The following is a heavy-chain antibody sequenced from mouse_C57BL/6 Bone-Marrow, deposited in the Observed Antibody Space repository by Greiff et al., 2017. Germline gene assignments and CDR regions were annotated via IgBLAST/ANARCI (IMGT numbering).Heavy chain of an antibody. CDR1: GFTFSDYG. Sequence: EVKLMESGGGLVKPGGSLKLSCAASGFTFSDYGMHWVCQAPEKGLEWVAYISSGSSTIYYADTVKGRFTISRDNAKNTLFLQMTSLRSEDTAMYYCGTAPMDYWGQGTSVTVSS. CDR2: ISSGSSTI. CDR3: GTAPMDY. D-gene: IGHD1-2*01. V-gene: IGHV5-17*01. J-gene: IGHJ4*01.